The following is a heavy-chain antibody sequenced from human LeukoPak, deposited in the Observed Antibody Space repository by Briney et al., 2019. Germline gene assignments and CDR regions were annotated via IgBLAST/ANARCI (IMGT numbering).Heavy chain of an antibody. J-gene: IGHJ6*02. CDR2: ISSSGSTI. D-gene: IGHD3-22*01. CDR3: ARDHHDSSGYYPDYYYYYGMDV. CDR1: GFTFSDYY. V-gene: IGHV3-11*01. Sequence: PGGSLRLSCAASGFTFSDYYMSWIRQAPGKGLEWVSYISSSGSTIYYADSVKGRFTISRDNAKNSLYLQMNSLRAEDTAVYYCARDHHDSSGYYPDYYYYYGMDVWGQGTTVTVSS.